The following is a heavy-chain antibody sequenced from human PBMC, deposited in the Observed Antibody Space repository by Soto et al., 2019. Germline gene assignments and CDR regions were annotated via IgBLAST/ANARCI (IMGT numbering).Heavy chain of an antibody. CDR1: GFTFSSYA. CDR2: ISGSGGST. D-gene: IGHD2-8*01. CDR3: AKPRDEVYAISPLFGMDV. Sequence: GGSLRLSCAASGFTFSSYAMSWVRQAPGKGLEWVSAISGSGGSTYYADSVKGRFTISRDNSKNTLYLQMNSLRAEDTAVYYCAKPRDEVYAISPLFGMDVWGQGTTVTVSS. V-gene: IGHV3-23*01. J-gene: IGHJ6*02.